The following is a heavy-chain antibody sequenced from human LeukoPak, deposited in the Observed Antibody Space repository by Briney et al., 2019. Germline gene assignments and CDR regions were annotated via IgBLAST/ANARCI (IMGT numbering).Heavy chain of an antibody. CDR3: ARDTGQSIAAFDY. J-gene: IGHJ4*02. CDR2: INPSGGST. D-gene: IGHD6-25*01. Sequence: ASVKVSCKASGYTFTGYYMHWVRQAPGQGLEWMGWINPSGGSTSYAQKFQGRVTMTRDTPTSTVYMELSSLRSEDTAVYYCARDTGQSIAAFDYWGQGTLVTVSS. CDR1: GYTFTGYY. V-gene: IGHV1-46*01.